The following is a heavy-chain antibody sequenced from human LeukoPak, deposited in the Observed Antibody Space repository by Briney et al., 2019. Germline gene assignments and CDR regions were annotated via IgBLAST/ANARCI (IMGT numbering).Heavy chain of an antibody. Sequence: SETLSLTCTVSGGSISSYYWSWIRQPPGKGLEWTGYIYYSGSTNYNPSLKSRVTISVDTSKNQFYLRLTSVTAADTAVYYCARLLSYYYDSSGYYYAKLGWYFDLWGRGTLVTVSS. CDR2: IYYSGST. J-gene: IGHJ2*01. V-gene: IGHV4-59*01. CDR3: ARLLSYYYDSSGYYYAKLGWYFDL. CDR1: GGSISSYY. D-gene: IGHD3-22*01.